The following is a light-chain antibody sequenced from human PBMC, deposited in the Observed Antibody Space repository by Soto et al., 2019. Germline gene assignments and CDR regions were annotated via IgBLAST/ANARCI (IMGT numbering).Light chain of an antibody. J-gene: IGKJ1*01. V-gene: IGKV2-28*01. CDR2: LGS. CDR1: QSLLHTNGYNY. Sequence: DIVITQSPLSLPVTPGEPASISFRSSQSLLHTNGYNYLDWYLQKPGQSPQLLIYLGSNRASGVPDRFSGSGSGTDFRLKISRVEAEDFGVYYCMQALQTPWTFGQGTKVDIK. CDR3: MQALQTPWT.